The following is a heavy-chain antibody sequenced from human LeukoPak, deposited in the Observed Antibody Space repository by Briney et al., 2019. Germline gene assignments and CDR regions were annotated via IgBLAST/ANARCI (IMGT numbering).Heavy chain of an antibody. J-gene: IGHJ5*01. CDR2: IYSGGST. Sequence: QSGGSLRLSCAASGFTFSSYAMSWVRQAPGKGLEWVSVIYSGGSTYYADSVKGRFTISRDNSKNTLYLQMNSLRAEDTAVYYCTRIQLWRNNWFDPWGQGTTVTVSS. CDR3: TRIQLWRNNWFDP. D-gene: IGHD5-18*01. CDR1: GFTFSSYA. V-gene: IGHV3-53*01.